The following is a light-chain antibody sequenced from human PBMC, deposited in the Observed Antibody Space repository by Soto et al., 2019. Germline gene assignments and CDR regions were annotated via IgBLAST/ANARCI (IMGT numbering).Light chain of an antibody. CDR3: NSYAGSNGVV. J-gene: IGLJ2*01. V-gene: IGLV2-8*01. CDR2: EVS. Sequence: QSALTQPPSASGSPGQSVTISCTGTSSDVGGYNYVSWYQHHTGKAPKVMIYEVSKRPSGVPDRFSGSKSGNTASLTVSGPQTEDEADYYCNSYAGSNGVVFGGGTQLTVL. CDR1: SSDVGGYNY.